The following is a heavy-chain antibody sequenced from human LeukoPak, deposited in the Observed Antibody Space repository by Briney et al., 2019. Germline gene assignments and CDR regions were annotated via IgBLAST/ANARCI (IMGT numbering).Heavy chain of an antibody. CDR3: VRGGYSSFDY. J-gene: IGHJ4*02. D-gene: IGHD3-10*01. V-gene: IGHV3-7*01. CDR2: IKQDGSQK. CDR1: GFIFSTSW. Sequence: GGSLRLSCAASGFIFSTSWMSWVRQAPGKGLEWVANIKQDGSQKHYVDSVKGRFTISRDNSKNLLYLQMNSLGAEDTAVYYCVRGGYSSFDYWGQGTLVTVPS.